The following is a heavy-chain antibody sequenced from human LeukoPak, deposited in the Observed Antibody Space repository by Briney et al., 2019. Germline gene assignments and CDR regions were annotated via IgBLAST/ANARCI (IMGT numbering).Heavy chain of an antibody. CDR2: IGQDGNEK. Sequence: GGSLRLSCAASGFIFNTYWMNWVRLAPGKGLEWVANIGQDGNEKYYVDSVKGRFTISRDNAKNSLYLQMNSLRAEDTAVYYCAREGTYYYDSSGYYGYWGQGTLVTVSS. CDR3: AREGTYYYDSSGYYGY. D-gene: IGHD3-22*01. CDR1: GFIFNTYW. V-gene: IGHV3-7*01. J-gene: IGHJ4*02.